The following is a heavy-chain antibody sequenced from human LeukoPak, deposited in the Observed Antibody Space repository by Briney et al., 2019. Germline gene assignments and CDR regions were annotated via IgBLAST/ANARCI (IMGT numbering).Heavy chain of an antibody. J-gene: IGHJ4*02. D-gene: IGHD1-26*01. V-gene: IGHV4-39*01. CDR2: IYYSGST. CDR3: ARRGVGATVDLDY. CDR1: GGSISSSSYY. Sequence: SETLSLTCTVSGGSISSSSYYWGWIRQPPGKGLEWIGSIYYSGSTYYNPSLKSRVTISVDTSKNQFSLKLSSVAAADTAVYYCARRGVGATVDLDYWGQGTLVTVSS.